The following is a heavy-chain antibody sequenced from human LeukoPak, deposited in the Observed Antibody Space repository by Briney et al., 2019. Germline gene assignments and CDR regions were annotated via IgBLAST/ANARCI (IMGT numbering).Heavy chain of an antibody. D-gene: IGHD2-15*01. Sequence: TSETLSLTCTVSGGSISSGSYYWSWIGQPAGKGLEWIERIYTSGSTNYNPSLKSRVTISVDTSKNQFSLKLSSVTAADTAVYYCARGVAPLILHWGQGTLVTVSS. CDR3: ARGVAPLILH. J-gene: IGHJ4*02. CDR2: IYTSGST. CDR1: GGSISSGSYY. V-gene: IGHV4-61*02.